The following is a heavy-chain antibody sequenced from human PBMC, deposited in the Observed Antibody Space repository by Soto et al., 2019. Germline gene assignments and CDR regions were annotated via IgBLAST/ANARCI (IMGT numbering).Heavy chain of an antibody. V-gene: IGHV1-3*01. D-gene: IGHD2-15*01. CDR2: INAGNGNT. J-gene: IGHJ4*02. CDR1: GYTFTSYA. CDR3: ARGVAPYYFDY. Sequence: GASVKVSCKASGYTFTSYAMHWVRQAPGQRLEWMGWINAGNGNTKYSQKFQGRVTITRDTSASTAYMELGSLRSEDTAVYYCARGVAPYYFDYWGQGTLVNVSS.